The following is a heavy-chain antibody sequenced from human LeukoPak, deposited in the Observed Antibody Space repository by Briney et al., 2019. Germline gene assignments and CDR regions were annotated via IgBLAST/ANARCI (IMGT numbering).Heavy chain of an antibody. Sequence: PGGSLRLSCAASGFTFNNYWMHWVRQAPGMGLVWVSSIRFDGGDTAYVDSAKGRFTISRDNAKNTMFLQMNNLRAEDTAVYYYAKEIDGFDVWGQGTLVTVSS. V-gene: IGHV3-74*01. CDR2: IRFDGGDT. CDR3: AKEIDGFDV. J-gene: IGHJ3*01. CDR1: GFTFNNYW.